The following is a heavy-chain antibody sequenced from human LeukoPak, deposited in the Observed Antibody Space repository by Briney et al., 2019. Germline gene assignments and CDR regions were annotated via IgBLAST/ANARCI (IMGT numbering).Heavy chain of an antibody. CDR2: ISSSGSTI. J-gene: IGHJ4*02. Sequence: GGSLRLSCAASGFTFSSYEMNWVRQAPGKRLEWVSYISSSGSTIYYADSVKGRFTISRDNAKNSLYLQMNSLRAEDTAVYYCARALYYDILTGYQTHTYYFDYWGQGTLVTVSS. D-gene: IGHD3-9*01. V-gene: IGHV3-48*03. CDR1: GFTFSSYE. CDR3: ARALYYDILTGYQTHTYYFDY.